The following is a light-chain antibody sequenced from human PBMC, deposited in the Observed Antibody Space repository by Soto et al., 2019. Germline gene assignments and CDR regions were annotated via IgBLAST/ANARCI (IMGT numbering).Light chain of an antibody. CDR1: SSDVGGYNY. Sequence: QSALTQPPSASGSRGQSVTISCTGTSSDVGGYNYVSWYQQHPGKAPKLMIYEVTKRPSGVPDRFSGSKSGNTASLTVSGLQADDEAYYYCSSYAGSNKSVFGTGTKVTVL. CDR3: SSYAGSNKSV. V-gene: IGLV2-8*01. J-gene: IGLJ1*01. CDR2: EVT.